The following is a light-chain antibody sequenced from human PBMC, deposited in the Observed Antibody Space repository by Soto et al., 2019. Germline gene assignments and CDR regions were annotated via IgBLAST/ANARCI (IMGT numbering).Light chain of an antibody. CDR3: QQYGSSPPSVT. CDR1: QTVSITY. Sequence: EIVLTQSPGTLSLSPGERATLSCRASQTVSITYLTWHQQKPGQAPRLLIYGASNRATGIPDRFSGSGSGTDFTLTISRLEPEDFAVYYCQQYGSSPPSVTFGQGTRLEIK. J-gene: IGKJ5*01. CDR2: GAS. V-gene: IGKV3-20*01.